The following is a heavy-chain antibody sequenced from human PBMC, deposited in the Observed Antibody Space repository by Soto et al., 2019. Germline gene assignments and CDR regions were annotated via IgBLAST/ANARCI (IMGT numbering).Heavy chain of an antibody. V-gene: IGHV4-30-4*01. Sequence: VSWGNSRGVDYCWIFIRQPPGKGLEWIGNIYYSGSTYYNPSLKSRVTISVDTSKKQFPLKLSSVTAADTAVCYCASRKTSPYFDYWGKGTLVTV. CDR3: ASRKTSPYFDY. J-gene: IGHJ4*02. CDR2: IYYSGST. CDR1: WGNSRGVDYC.